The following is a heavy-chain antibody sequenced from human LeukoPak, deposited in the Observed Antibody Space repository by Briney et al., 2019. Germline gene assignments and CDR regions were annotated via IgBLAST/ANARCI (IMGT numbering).Heavy chain of an antibody. D-gene: IGHD6-6*01. Sequence: GGSLRLSCAASGFTVSSNYMSWVRQAPGKGLEWVSLIGGDGGHTYYADSVKGRFTISRDNRRNSLFLQMNRLGPEDTALYYCAKDTLYSSSSLDYWGQGTLVTVSS. V-gene: IGHV3-43*02. CDR2: IGGDGGHT. J-gene: IGHJ4*02. CDR1: GFTVSSNY. CDR3: AKDTLYSSSSLDY.